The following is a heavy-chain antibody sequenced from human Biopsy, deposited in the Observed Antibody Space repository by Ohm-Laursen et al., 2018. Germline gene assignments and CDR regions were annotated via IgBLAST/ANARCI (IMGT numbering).Heavy chain of an antibody. CDR1: GLSLSSTGMR. Sequence: TQTLTRACSFSGLSLSSTGMRISWVRQPPGKALECLGRIDWDDDKFYSSTLETRLSLSKDTTTNQVVITQTDVDPEDTATYYCARTRAHNFGAIEFWGQGILVTVSS. CDR3: ARTRAHNFGAIEF. V-gene: IGHV2-70*04. D-gene: IGHD1-1*01. J-gene: IGHJ4*01. CDR2: IDWDDDK.